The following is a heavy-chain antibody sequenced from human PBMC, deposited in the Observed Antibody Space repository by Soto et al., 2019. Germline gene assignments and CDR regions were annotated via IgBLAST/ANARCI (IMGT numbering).Heavy chain of an antibody. Sequence: QVQLVQSGDEVKKPGASVKVSCKASGYIFVNYGIAWVRQAPRQGLEWMGWISPYTGNTHSASKVQGRLTITTDTSTSTAYMDLGSLTSADTAVYYCVMVDNYVTPTPQDVWGQGTTVTVSS. CDR2: ISPYTGNT. V-gene: IGHV1-18*01. CDR3: VMVDNYVTPTPQDV. J-gene: IGHJ6*02. D-gene: IGHD3-16*01. CDR1: GYIFVNYG.